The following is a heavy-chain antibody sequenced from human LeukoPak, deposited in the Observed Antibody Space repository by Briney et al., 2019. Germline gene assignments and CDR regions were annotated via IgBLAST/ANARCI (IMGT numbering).Heavy chain of an antibody. CDR3: ARHTYDFWSGYYTWFDP. D-gene: IGHD3-3*01. J-gene: IGHJ5*02. V-gene: IGHV4-39*01. Sequence: SQTLSLTCTVSGGSISSGSYYWGWIRQPPGKGLEWIGSIYYSGSTYYNPSLKSRVTISVDTSKNQFSLKLSSVTAADTAVYYCARHTYDFWSGYYTWFDPWGQGTLVTVSS. CDR2: IYYSGST. CDR1: GGSISSGSYY.